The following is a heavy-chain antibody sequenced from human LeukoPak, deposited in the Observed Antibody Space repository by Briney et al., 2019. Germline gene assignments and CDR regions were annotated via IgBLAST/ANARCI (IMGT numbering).Heavy chain of an antibody. CDR2: INPNSGGT. CDR1: GYTFTGYY. V-gene: IGHV1-2*02. Sequence: GASVKVSCKASGYTFTGYYMHWVRQAPGQGLEWMGWINPNSGGTNYAQKSQGRVTMTRDTSISTAYMELSRLRSDDTAVYYCARVPGGYCSSTSCYFGYYFDYWGQGTLVTVSS. CDR3: ARVPGGYCSSTSCYFGYYFDY. J-gene: IGHJ4*02. D-gene: IGHD2-2*01.